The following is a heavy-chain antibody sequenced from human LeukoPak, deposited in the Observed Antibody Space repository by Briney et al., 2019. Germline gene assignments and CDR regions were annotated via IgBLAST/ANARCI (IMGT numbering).Heavy chain of an antibody. J-gene: IGHJ5*02. Sequence: GASVKVSCKASGYTFSDYYMHWVRQAPGQGLEWMGWINPKSGDTNYAQKFQGRVTMTRDTSISTAYMELRSLRSDDTAVYYCAREFPPGANYYDSSGNWFDPWGQGTLVTVSS. CDR1: GYTFSDYY. D-gene: IGHD3-22*01. CDR3: AREFPPGANYYDSSGNWFDP. CDR2: INPKSGDT. V-gene: IGHV1-2*02.